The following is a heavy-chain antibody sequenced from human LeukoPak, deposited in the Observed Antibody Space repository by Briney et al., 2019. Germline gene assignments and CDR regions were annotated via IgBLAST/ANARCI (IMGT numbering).Heavy chain of an antibody. D-gene: IGHD5-12*01. Sequence: SVKVSCKASGGTFSSYAISWVRQAPGQGLEWMGRIIPILGIANYAQKFQGRVTMTEDTSTDTAYMELSSLRSEDTAVYYCATGTYGGYAPDAFDIWGQGTMVTVSS. CDR1: GGTFSSYA. CDR2: IIPILGIA. J-gene: IGHJ3*02. CDR3: ATGTYGGYAPDAFDI. V-gene: IGHV1-69*04.